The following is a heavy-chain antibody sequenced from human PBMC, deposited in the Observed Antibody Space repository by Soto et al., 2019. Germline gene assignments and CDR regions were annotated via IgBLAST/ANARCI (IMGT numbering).Heavy chain of an antibody. CDR1: GGSINSGGYS. J-gene: IGHJ6*02. D-gene: IGHD2-2*01. CDR3: ARVERTRSTPFAYGMDV. V-gene: IGHV4-30-2*01. CDR2: INHTGNT. Sequence: QLQLQESGSGLVKPSQTLSLTCTVSGGSINSGGYSWIWIRQPPGKVLECIGYINHTGNTFYNPSLQSRVTISLDQSTHQFARSLGSVTAAETAMYYCARVERTRSTPFAYGMDVWGQGTTVTVSS.